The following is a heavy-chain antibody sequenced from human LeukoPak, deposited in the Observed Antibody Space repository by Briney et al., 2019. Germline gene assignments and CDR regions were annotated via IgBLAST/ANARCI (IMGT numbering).Heavy chain of an antibody. CDR3: VRDDDRSANGLAY. D-gene: IGHD3-22*01. CDR2: IYSGGST. J-gene: IGHJ4*02. Sequence: GGSLRLSCAASGFTVSSDYMSWVRQAPGKGLEWVSVIYSGGSTYYADSVKGRFTTSRDNSKNMLYLQMNSLRAEDTALYYCVRDDDRSANGLAYWGQGSLVTVYS. V-gene: IGHV3-53*01. CDR1: GFTVSSDY.